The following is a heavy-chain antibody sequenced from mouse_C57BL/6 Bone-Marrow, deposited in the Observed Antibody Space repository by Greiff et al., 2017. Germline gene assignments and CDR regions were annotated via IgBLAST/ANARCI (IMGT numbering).Heavy chain of an antibody. CDR2: ISDGGSYT. CDR3: ARRRITRYYYAMDY. D-gene: IGHD1-3*01. CDR1: GFTFSSYA. Sequence: EVQGVESGGGLVKPGGSLKLSCAASGFTFSSYAMSWVRQTPEKRLEWVATISDGGSYTYYPDNVKGRFTLSRENAKNNLYLQMRQLKAEDTAVYYGARRRITRYYYAMDYWGQGTSVTVSS. V-gene: IGHV5-4*03. J-gene: IGHJ4*01.